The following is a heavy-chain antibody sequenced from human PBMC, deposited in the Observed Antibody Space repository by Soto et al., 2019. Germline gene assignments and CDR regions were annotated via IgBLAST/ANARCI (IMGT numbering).Heavy chain of an antibody. CDR1: GFTFSSYA. J-gene: IGHJ6*02. V-gene: IGHV3-30-3*01. CDR3: ARTSPHYDFWSGLVEYYYYYYGMDV. CDR2: ISYDGSNK. Sequence: GGSLRLSCAASGFTFSSYAMHWVRQAPGKGLEWVAVISYDGSNKYYADSVKGRFTISRDNSKNTLYLQMNSLRAEDTAVYYCARTSPHYDFWSGLVEYYYYYYGMDVWGQGTTFTVSS. D-gene: IGHD3-3*01.